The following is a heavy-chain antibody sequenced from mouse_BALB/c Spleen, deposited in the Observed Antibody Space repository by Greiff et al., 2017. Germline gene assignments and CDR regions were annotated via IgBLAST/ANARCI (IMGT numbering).Heavy chain of an antibody. CDR1: GYTFTSYV. CDR3: ARGDGNYYYYAMDY. D-gene: IGHD2-1*01. CDR2: INPYNDGT. Sequence: VQLQQSGPELVKPGASVKMSCKASGYTFTSYVMHWVKQKPGQGLEWIGYINPYNDGTKYNEKFKGKATLTSDKSSSTAYMELSSLTSEDSAVYYCARGDGNYYYYAMDYWGQGTSVTVSS. V-gene: IGHV1-14*01. J-gene: IGHJ4*01.